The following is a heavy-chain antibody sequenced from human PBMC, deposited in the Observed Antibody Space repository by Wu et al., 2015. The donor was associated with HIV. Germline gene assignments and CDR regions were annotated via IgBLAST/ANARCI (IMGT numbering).Heavy chain of an antibody. D-gene: IGHD3-16*01. CDR1: GYSFTTFG. Sequence: QAQLVQSGAEVKKPGASVKVSCEASGYSFTTFGISWVRQAPGQGPEWMGWISTQYGDTNYAQKFRGRVTLTTDTSTTTAYMELRSLRSDDTAVYYCARDWYYDGNDYEAYDLFDPWAREPWSPSPQ. J-gene: IGHJ5*02. V-gene: IGHV1-18*01. CDR3: ARDWYYDGNDYEAYDLFDP. CDR2: ISTQYGDT.